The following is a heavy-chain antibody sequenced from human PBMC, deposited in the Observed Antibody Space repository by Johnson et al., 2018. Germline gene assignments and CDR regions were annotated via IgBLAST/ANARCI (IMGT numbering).Heavy chain of an antibody. CDR2: ISYDGSNK. CDR1: GFTFSSYG. Sequence: VQLVETGGGVVQXGRSLRLXCAASGFTFSSYGMHWVRQAPGKGLEWVAVISYDGSNKYYADSVKGRFTISRDNSKNTLYLQMNSLRAEDTAVYYCARAADDSSGERYFQHWGQGTLVTVSS. CDR3: ARAADDSSGERYFQH. J-gene: IGHJ1*01. V-gene: IGHV3-30*03. D-gene: IGHD3-22*01.